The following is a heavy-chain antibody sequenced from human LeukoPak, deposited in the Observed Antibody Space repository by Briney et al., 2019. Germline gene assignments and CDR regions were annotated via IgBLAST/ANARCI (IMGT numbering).Heavy chain of an antibody. CDR2: IRYDGSNK. CDR3: ARVRYSDSSVLTRKRSYYFDY. V-gene: IGHV3-30*02. CDR1: GFTFSSYG. Sequence: GGSLRLSCAASGFTFSSYGMHWVRQAPGKGLEWVAFIRYDGSNKYYADSVKGRFTISRDNFKNTLDLQMNSVRVEDTAVYYCARVRYSDSSVLTRKRSYYFDYWGQGTLVTVSS. J-gene: IGHJ4*02. D-gene: IGHD3-22*01.